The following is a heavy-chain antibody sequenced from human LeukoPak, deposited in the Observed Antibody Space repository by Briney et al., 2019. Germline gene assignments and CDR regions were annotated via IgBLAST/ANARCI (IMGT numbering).Heavy chain of an antibody. CDR1: GYTFTSNY. CDR3: ARDISVQDAAWWFNP. V-gene: IGHV1-46*01. D-gene: IGHD2-15*01. CDR2: INPTGGST. J-gene: IGHJ5*02. Sequence: ASVKVSCKASGYTFTSNYMHWVRQAPGQGLEWMGVINPTGGSTSYAHKFQGRITLTRDMSTSTDYLEPSSLRSDDTAVYYCARDISVQDAAWWFNPWGQGTLVTVSS.